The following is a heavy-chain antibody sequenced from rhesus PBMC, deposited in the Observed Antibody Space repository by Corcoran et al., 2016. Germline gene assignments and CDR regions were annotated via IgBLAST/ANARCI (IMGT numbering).Heavy chain of an antibody. CDR3: ARVNTYHAFDF. V-gene: IGHV4-127*01. D-gene: IGHD2-15*01. CDR1: GYSISSAYG. CDR2: IGGSSGST. Sequence: QVQLQESGPGLVKPSETLSLSWDVSGYSISSAYGWNWIRPPPGKGLEWIGYIGGSSGSTDYNASLKSRVTISKDTSKNQFSLTLSSVTAADTAVYHCARVNTYHAFDFWGQGLRVTVAS. J-gene: IGHJ3*01.